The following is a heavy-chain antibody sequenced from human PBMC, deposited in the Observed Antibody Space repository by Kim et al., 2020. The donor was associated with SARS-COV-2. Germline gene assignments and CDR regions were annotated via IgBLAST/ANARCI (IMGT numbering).Heavy chain of an antibody. V-gene: IGHV4-4*09. Sequence: PSLKSRVTISVDTSKNQFSLMLSSVTAADTAVYYCARTVVVTASYWYFDLWGRGTLVTVSS. D-gene: IGHD2-21*02. J-gene: IGHJ2*01. CDR3: ARTVVVTASYWYFDL.